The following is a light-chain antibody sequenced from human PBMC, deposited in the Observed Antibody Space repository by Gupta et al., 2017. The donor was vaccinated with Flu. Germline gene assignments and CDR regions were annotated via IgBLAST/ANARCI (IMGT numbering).Light chain of an antibody. Sequence: ELVMPQSPGTLSLSPGERATLSCRASQSISINYLAWYQQKPGQAPRLLIDGTSNRATGSPDRSRWGGTRPVFPRTISRLEDENGAVYNFQKYDSEPITFGGGTKVEIK. J-gene: IGKJ4*01. CDR3: QKYDSEPIT. V-gene: IGKV3-20*01. CDR1: QSISINY. CDR2: GTS.